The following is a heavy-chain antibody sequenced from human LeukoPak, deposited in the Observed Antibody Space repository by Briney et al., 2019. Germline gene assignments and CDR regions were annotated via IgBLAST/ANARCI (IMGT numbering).Heavy chain of an antibody. Sequence: SVKVSCKASGGTFSSYTISWVRQAPGQGLEWMGRIIPILNITDYAQNFQGRVTLTADKSTGTAYMELSTLRSEDTAVYYCAKDGVVVVATSVYYYYYGMDVWGQGTTVTVSS. CDR1: GGTFSSYT. CDR2: IIPILNIT. D-gene: IGHD2-2*01. CDR3: AKDGVVVVATSVYYYYYGMDV. J-gene: IGHJ6*02. V-gene: IGHV1-69*02.